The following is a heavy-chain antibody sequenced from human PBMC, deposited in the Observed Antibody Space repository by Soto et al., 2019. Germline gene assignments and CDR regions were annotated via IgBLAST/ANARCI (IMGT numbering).Heavy chain of an antibody. CDR3: ARVTYYYDSSGSWAYDAFDI. CDR2: IYSGGST. D-gene: IGHD3-22*01. Sequence: GGSLRLSCAASGFTVSRTYMSWVRQAPGKGLEWVSLIYSGGSTYYADSAKGRFTISRDNSKNTLYLQMNSLRAEDTAVYYCARVTYYYDSSGSWAYDAFDIWGQGTMVTVSS. J-gene: IGHJ3*02. CDR1: GFTVSRTY. V-gene: IGHV3-66*01.